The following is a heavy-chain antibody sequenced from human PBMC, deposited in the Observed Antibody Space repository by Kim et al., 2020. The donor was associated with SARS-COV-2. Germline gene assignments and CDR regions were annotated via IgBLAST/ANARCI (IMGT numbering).Heavy chain of an antibody. V-gene: IGHV3-30*18. J-gene: IGHJ6*02. D-gene: IGHD6-13*01. Sequence: GGSLRRSCAASGFTFSSYGMHWVRQAPGKGLEWVAVISYDGSNKYYADSVKGRFTISRDNSKNTLYLQMNSLRAEDTAVYYCAKDLYSRVYAAAGTYYYYGMDVWGQGTTVTVSS. CDR3: AKDLYSRVYAAAGTYYYYGMDV. CDR1: GFTFSSYG. CDR2: ISYDGSNK.